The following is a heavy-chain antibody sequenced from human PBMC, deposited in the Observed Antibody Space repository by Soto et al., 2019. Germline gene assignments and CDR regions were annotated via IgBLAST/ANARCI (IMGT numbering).Heavy chain of an antibody. CDR3: AKGTLEPHFDY. Sequence: QVQLVESGGGVVQPGRSLRLSCAASGFTFSSYGMHWVRQAPGKGLEWVAVISYDGSNKYYADSVKGRFTISRDNSKNTLYPQMNSLRAEDTAVYYCAKGTLEPHFDYWGQGTLVTVSS. J-gene: IGHJ4*02. CDR1: GFTFSSYG. CDR2: ISYDGSNK. V-gene: IGHV3-30*18. D-gene: IGHD1-1*01.